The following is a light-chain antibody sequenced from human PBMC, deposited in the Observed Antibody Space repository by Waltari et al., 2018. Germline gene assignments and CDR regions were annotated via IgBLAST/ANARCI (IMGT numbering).Light chain of an antibody. CDR3: QKYNSALWT. J-gene: IGKJ1*01. Sequence: DIQMTQSPSSLSASVGDRVNITCRASQGISNYLAWYQQKPGKVPKLLIYAVSTLQSGVPSRFSGGGSGTDVSLTISILQPEDVSTYYCQKYNSALWTVGQGTKVEIK. CDR1: QGISNY. CDR2: AVS. V-gene: IGKV1-27*01.